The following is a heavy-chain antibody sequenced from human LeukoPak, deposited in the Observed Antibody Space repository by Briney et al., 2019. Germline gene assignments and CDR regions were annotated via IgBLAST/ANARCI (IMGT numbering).Heavy chain of an antibody. V-gene: IGHV3-23*01. CDR3: AKARGSSSWYNFDS. J-gene: IGHJ4*02. Sequence: GGSLILSCAASGFTFSSYAMSWVRQAPGKGLEWVSTIVGSGSSTYYADSVKGRFTISRDNSNNTLYLQMNSLRAEDTAVFYCAKARGSSSWYNFDSWGQGTLVTVSS. CDR1: GFTFSSYA. D-gene: IGHD6-13*01. CDR2: IVGSGSST.